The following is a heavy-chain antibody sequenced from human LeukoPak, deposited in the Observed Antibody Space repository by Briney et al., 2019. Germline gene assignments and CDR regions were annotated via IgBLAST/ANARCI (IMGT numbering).Heavy chain of an antibody. Sequence: KPSETLSLTCTVSGGSISTYYWSWIRQPPGKGLEWIGYIYYSGSTNYNPSLKSRVTISVDTSKNQFSLKLSSVTAADTAVYYCAREDRLNSRSFDYWGQGTLVTVSS. J-gene: IGHJ4*02. CDR3: AREDRLNSRSFDY. CDR2: IYYSGST. D-gene: IGHD2-21*01. CDR1: GGSISTYY. V-gene: IGHV4-59*01.